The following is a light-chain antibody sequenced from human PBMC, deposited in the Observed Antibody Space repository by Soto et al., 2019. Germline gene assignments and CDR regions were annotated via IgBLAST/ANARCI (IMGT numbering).Light chain of an antibody. V-gene: IGLV1-44*01. CDR2: SND. CDR1: SSNIGSNT. CDR3: AAWDDSLNGWV. J-gene: IGLJ3*02. Sequence: QSVLTQAPSASGTPGQRVTISCSGSSSNIGSNTVSWYQQVPGTAPKLLIYSNDQRPSGVPDRFSGSKSGTSASLAIGGLQSEDEADYYCAAWDDSLNGWVFGGETKLTVL.